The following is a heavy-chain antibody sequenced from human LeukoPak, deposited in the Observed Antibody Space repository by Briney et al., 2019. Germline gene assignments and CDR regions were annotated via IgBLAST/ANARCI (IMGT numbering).Heavy chain of an antibody. CDR2: IIPIFGTA. Sequence: ASVKVSCKASGGTLSIYAINWVRQAPGQGLEWMGGIIPIFGTANYAQKFQGRVTITADESTSTAYMELSSLRSEDTAVYYCARSRGSCYSCGDYWGQGTLVTVSS. J-gene: IGHJ4*02. CDR1: GGTLSIYA. CDR3: ARSRGSCYSCGDY. V-gene: IGHV1-69*13. D-gene: IGHD2-15*01.